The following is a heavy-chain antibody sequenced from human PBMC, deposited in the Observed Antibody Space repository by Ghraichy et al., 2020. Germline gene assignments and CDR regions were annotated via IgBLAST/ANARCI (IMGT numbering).Heavy chain of an antibody. D-gene: IGHD6-19*01. CDR3: ARGSGGQWLVGADVYYYYYGMDV. V-gene: IGHV4-34*01. Sequence: SQTLSLTCAVYGGSFSGYYWSWIRQPPGKGLEWIGEINHSGSTNYNPSLKSRVTISVDTSKNQFSLKLSSVTAADTAVYYCARGSGGQWLVGADVYYYYYGMDVWGQGTTVTVSS. CDR1: GGSFSGYY. CDR2: INHSGST. J-gene: IGHJ6*02.